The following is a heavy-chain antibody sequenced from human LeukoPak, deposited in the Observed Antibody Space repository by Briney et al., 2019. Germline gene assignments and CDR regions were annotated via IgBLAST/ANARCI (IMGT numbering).Heavy chain of an antibody. Sequence: GASVKVSCKASGYTFTGYYMHWVRQVPGQGLEWMGWINPNTGGTNYAQKFQGRVTVTRDTSITTVYMDVTSLTSDDTAVYYCARGHSSKAAASWGYLDTWGQGTLVTVSS. J-gene: IGHJ5*02. V-gene: IGHV1-2*02. CDR1: GYTFTGYY. CDR3: ARGHSSKAAASWGYLDT. D-gene: IGHD6-13*01. CDR2: INPNTGGT.